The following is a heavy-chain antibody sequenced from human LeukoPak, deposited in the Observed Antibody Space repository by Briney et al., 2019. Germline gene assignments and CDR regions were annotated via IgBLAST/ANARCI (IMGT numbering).Heavy chain of an antibody. D-gene: IGHD3-3*01. V-gene: IGHV4-59*01. CDR1: GGSISSYY. CDR3: ARGDTIYGDDY. J-gene: IGHJ4*02. CDR2: IYYSGST. Sequence: PSETLSLTCTVSGGSISSYYWSWIRQPPGKGLEWIGYIYYSGSTNYNPSLKSRVTISVDTSKNQFSLKLSSVTAADTALYYCARGDTIYGDDYWGQGTLVTVSS.